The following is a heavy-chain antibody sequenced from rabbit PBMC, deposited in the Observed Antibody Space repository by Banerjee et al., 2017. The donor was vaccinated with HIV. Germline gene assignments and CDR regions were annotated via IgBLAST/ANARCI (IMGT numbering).Heavy chain of an antibody. CDR2: MDAGSASA. Sequence: QEQLEESGGDLVKPEGSLTLTCTASGFTLSSYWICWVRQAPGKGLEWIACMDAGSASAYYATWAKGRFTISRTTTTVTLQLNSLTAADTATYFCARDAGYVGYGMDLWGPGTLVTVS. J-gene: IGHJ6*01. CDR1: GFTLSSYW. D-gene: IGHD6-1*01. V-gene: IGHV1S45*01. CDR3: ARDAGYVGYGMDL.